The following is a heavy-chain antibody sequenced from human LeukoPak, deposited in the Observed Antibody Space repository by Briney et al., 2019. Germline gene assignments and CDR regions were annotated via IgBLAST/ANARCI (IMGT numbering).Heavy chain of an antibody. CDR1: GFTFSSFG. D-gene: IGHD6-25*01. CDR2: ISYDGSSK. J-gene: IGHJ4*02. Sequence: PGGSLRLSCAASGFTFSSFGMHWVRQAPGKGLEWVAVISYDGSSKYYADSVKGRFTISRDNSKNTLYLQMNSLRAEDTAVYYCAREATSSSGWYIDYWGQGTLVTVSS. CDR3: AREATSSSGWYIDY. V-gene: IGHV3-30*03.